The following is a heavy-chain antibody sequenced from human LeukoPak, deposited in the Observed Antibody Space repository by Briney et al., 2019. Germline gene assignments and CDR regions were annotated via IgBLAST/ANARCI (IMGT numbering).Heavy chain of an antibody. CDR2: INPNSGGT. D-gene: IGHD1-26*01. CDR3: ARVSGSYWGTLFDY. J-gene: IGHJ4*02. Sequence: ASVKVSCKASGGTFSSYALSWVRQAPGQGLEWMGRINPNSGGTNYAQKFQGRVTMTRDTSISTAYMELSRLRSDDTAVYYCARVSGSYWGTLFDYWGQGTLVTVSS. V-gene: IGHV1-2*02. CDR1: GGTFSSYA.